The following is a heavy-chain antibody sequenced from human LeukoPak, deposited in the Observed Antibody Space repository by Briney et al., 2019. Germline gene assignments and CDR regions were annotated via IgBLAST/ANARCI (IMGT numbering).Heavy chain of an antibody. V-gene: IGHV3-30*02. Sequence: PGGSLRLSRAASGFTFSSYGMHWVRQAPGKGLEWVAFIRYDGSNKYYADSVKGRFTISRDNSKNTLYLQMNSLRAEDTAVYYCARGSWSPSSYGDSYFDYWGQGTLVTVSS. J-gene: IGHJ4*02. CDR3: ARGSWSPSSYGDSYFDY. D-gene: IGHD4-17*01. CDR1: GFTFSSYG. CDR2: IRYDGSNK.